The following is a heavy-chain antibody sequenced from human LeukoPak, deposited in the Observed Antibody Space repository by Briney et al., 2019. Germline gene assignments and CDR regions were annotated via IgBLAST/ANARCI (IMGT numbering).Heavy chain of an antibody. D-gene: IGHD1-26*01. CDR2: IYYSGST. Sequence: PSETLSLTCTVSGGSISSYYWSWIRQPPGKGLEWIGYIYYSGSTYYNPSLKSRVTISVDTSKNQFSLKLSSVTAADTAVYYCARDLAVGATDYWGQGTLVTVSS. CDR1: GGSISSYY. CDR3: ARDLAVGATDY. V-gene: IGHV4-59*12. J-gene: IGHJ4*02.